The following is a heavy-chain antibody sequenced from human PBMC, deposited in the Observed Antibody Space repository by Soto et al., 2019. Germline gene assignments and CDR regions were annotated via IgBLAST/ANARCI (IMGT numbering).Heavy chain of an antibody. J-gene: IGHJ4*02. V-gene: IGHV4-30-4*01. CDR3: ARDNYGDTYYFDY. CDR1: GGSISSGAYY. CDR2: IYYSGST. D-gene: IGHD4-17*01. Sequence: QVQLQESGPGLVKPSQTLSLTCTVSGGSISSGAYYWSWVRQPPGKGLEWIGYIYYSGSTYYNPSLKSRVTISVDPSKNQFSRKLSSVTATDTAVYYCARDNYGDTYYFDYWGQGTLVTVSS.